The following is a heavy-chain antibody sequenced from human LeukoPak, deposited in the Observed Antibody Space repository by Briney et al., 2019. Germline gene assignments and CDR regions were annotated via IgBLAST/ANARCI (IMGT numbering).Heavy chain of an antibody. CDR3: VRDLYPSQYTILTGPFDL. CDR2: TSFDGTNR. Sequence: GGSLRLSCAASGFTFTNYDMHWVRQAPGTGLEWVTLTSFDGTNRHYADSVRGRFTVSRDNSKDTLYLQINGLRPEDTAIYFCVRDLYPSQYTILTGPFDLWGQGTRVTVSS. V-gene: IGHV3-30-3*01. J-gene: IGHJ4*02. D-gene: IGHD3-9*01. CDR1: GFTFTNYD.